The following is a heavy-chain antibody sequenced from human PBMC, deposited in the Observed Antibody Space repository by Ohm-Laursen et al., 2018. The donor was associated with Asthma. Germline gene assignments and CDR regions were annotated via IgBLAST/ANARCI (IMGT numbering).Heavy chain of an antibody. Sequence: SLRLSCAASGFTFSDYYMNWVRQAPGKGLEWVSSISSSSTIYYADSVKGRFTISRDNSKNTLYLQMNSLRAEDTAVYYCARMAAAGSYYFDYWGQGTLVTVSS. D-gene: IGHD6-13*01. CDR2: ISSSSTI. CDR1: GFTFSDYY. V-gene: IGHV3-69-1*01. J-gene: IGHJ4*02. CDR3: ARMAAAGSYYFDY.